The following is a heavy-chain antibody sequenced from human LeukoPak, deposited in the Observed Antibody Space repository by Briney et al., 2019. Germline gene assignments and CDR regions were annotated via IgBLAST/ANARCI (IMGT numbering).Heavy chain of an antibody. CDR1: GFTVSSNY. D-gene: IGHD3-22*01. CDR3: AKIGSSSGSFDH. J-gene: IGHJ4*02. Sequence: GGSLRLSCAVSGFTVSSNYMSWVRQAPGKGLEWVSVLYSGGNTYYADSVKGRFTISRDISKNALYLQMNSQRAEDTAMYYCAKIGSSSGSFDHWGQGTLVTVSS. V-gene: IGHV3-53*01. CDR2: LYSGGNT.